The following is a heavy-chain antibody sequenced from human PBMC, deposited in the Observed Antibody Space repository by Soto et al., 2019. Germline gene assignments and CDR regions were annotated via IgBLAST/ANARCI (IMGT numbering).Heavy chain of an antibody. CDR2: IYHSGST. CDR1: GGSISSSNW. CDR3: ARDSEFRQLDY. D-gene: IGHD1-1*01. V-gene: IGHV4-4*02. Sequence: QVKLQESGPGLVKPSGTLSLTCAVSGGSISSSNWWSWVRRPPWKGLEWVGEIYHSGSTNYNPSLKSRVTIPVDKSKNQFPLKLSSVTAADTAVYYCARDSEFRQLDYWGQGTLVTVSS. J-gene: IGHJ4*02.